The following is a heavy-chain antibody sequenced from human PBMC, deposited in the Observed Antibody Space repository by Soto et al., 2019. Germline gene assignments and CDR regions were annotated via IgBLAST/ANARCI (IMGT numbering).Heavy chain of an antibody. CDR1: GGSMRNYF. Sequence: PSETLSLTCTVSGGSMRNYFRTWIRTPPGKRLAWLGYIRYSETTSFFPSYSPSLRRRVTILEDTSKSEFSLKWLSVTTADTAVYFCAAGEASSRNLAPYYLGFWGQGTLVTVSS. CDR3: AAGEASSRNLAPYYLGF. V-gene: IGHV4-59*01. J-gene: IGHJ4*02. CDR2: IRYSETT. D-gene: IGHD6-13*01.